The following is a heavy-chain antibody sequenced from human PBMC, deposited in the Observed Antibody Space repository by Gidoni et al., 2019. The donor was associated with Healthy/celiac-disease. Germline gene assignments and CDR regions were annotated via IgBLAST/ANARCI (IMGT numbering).Heavy chain of an antibody. CDR2: INHSGST. CDR1: GGSFSGYY. D-gene: IGHD2-15*01. J-gene: IGHJ4*02. Sequence: QVQLQQWDAVLLKPSQTLSLTCAVYGGSFSGYYWSWIRQPPGKGLEWIGEINHSGSTNYSPSLKSRVTISVDTSKNQFSLKLSSVTAADTAVYYCARGSISYCSGGSCYYGVNAIDYWGQGTLVTVSS. V-gene: IGHV4-34*01. CDR3: ARGSISYCSGGSCYYGVNAIDY.